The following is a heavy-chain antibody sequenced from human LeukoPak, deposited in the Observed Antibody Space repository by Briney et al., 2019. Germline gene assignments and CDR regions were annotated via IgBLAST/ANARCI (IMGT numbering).Heavy chain of an antibody. CDR3: TRCQLELYFDY. CDR1: GFTFGDYA. Sequence: GGSLRLSCTASGFTFGDYAMSWVRQAPGKGLEWVGFIRSKAYGGTTEYAASVKGRFTISRDDSKSIAYLQMNSLKTEDTAVYYCTRCQLELYFDYWGQGTLVTVSS. J-gene: IGHJ4*02. V-gene: IGHV3-49*04. D-gene: IGHD1-1*01. CDR2: IRSKAYGGTT.